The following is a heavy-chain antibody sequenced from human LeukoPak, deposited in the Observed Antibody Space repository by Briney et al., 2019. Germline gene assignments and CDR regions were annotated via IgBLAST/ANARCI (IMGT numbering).Heavy chain of an antibody. J-gene: IGHJ3*01. CDR2: INWNGGST. V-gene: IGHV3-20*04. Sequence: GGSLRLSCAASGFTFDDYGMSWVRQAPGKGLEWVSGINWNGGSTGYADSVKGRFTISRDNAKNSLHLQMNSLRPEDTALYYCAKDFDYGDYVPFDVWGQGTVVSVSS. CDR3: AKDFDYGDYVPFDV. CDR1: GFTFDDYG. D-gene: IGHD4-17*01.